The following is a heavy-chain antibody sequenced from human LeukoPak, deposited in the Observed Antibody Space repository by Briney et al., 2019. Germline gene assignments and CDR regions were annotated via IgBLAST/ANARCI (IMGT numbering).Heavy chain of an antibody. CDR1: GFTFDDYA. CDR3: AKDMVGSSGYYTRGFDY. D-gene: IGHD3-22*01. V-gene: IGHV3-9*01. J-gene: IGHJ4*02. CDR2: ISWNSGSI. Sequence: GRSLRLSCAASGFTFDDYAMHWVRQAPGKGLEWVSGISWNSGSIGYADSVKGRFTISRDNAKNSLYLQMNSLRAEDTALYYCAKDMVGSSGYYTRGFDYWGQGTLVTVSS.